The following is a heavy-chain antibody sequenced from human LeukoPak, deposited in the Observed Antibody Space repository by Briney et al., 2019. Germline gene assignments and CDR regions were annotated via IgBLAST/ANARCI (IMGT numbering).Heavy chain of an antibody. J-gene: IGHJ4*02. CDR3: ARGVYYGVMTGEFDY. Sequence: SETLSLTCTVSGGSISNKYWSWIRQPPGKGLEWIGYIYYSGSTYYNPSLKSRVTISVDTSKNQFSLKLSSVTAADTAVYYCARGVYYGVMTGEFDYWGQGTLVTVSS. CDR2: IYYSGST. D-gene: IGHD4-17*01. V-gene: IGHV4-59*12. CDR1: GGSISNKY.